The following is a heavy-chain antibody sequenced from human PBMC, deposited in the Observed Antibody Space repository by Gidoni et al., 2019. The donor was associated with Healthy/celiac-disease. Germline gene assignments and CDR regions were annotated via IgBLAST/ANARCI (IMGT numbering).Heavy chain of an antibody. CDR3: ARHIRSSGWYDAYYFDY. CDR2: IYYSGST. J-gene: IGHJ4*02. D-gene: IGHD6-19*01. Sequence: QLQLQESGPGLVKPSETLSLTCTVSGCSISSSSYYWGWIRQPPGKGLEWIGSIYYSGSTYYNPSLKSRVTISVDTSKNQFSLKLSSVTAADTAVYYCARHIRSSGWYDAYYFDYWGQGTLVTVSS. V-gene: IGHV4-39*01. CDR1: GCSISSSSYY.